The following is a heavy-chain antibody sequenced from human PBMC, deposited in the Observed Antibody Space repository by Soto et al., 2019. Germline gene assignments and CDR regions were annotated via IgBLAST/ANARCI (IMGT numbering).Heavy chain of an antibody. Sequence: SETLSLTCTVSGGSISSYYWSWIRQPPGKGLEWIGYIYYSGSTNYNPSLKSRVTISVDTSKNQFSLKLSSVTAADTAVYYCATYTYYYDSSGYYRGAYYYGMDVWGQGTTVTVSS. J-gene: IGHJ6*02. V-gene: IGHV4-59*01. CDR3: ATYTYYYDSSGYYRGAYYYGMDV. CDR1: GGSISSYY. CDR2: IYYSGST. D-gene: IGHD3-22*01.